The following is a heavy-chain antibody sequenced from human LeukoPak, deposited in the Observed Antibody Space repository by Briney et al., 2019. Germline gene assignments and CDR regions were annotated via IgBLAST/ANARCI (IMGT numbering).Heavy chain of an antibody. CDR3: ARDRIFGVVHDAFDI. D-gene: IGHD3-3*02. Sequence: GGSLRLSCAASGFTFSSYSMNWVRQAPGKGLEWVSYISSSSSTIYYADSVKGRFTISRDNAKNSLYLQMNSLRAEDTAVYYCARDRIFGVVHDAFDIWGQGTMVTVSS. J-gene: IGHJ3*02. CDR2: ISSSSSTI. V-gene: IGHV3-48*04. CDR1: GFTFSSYS.